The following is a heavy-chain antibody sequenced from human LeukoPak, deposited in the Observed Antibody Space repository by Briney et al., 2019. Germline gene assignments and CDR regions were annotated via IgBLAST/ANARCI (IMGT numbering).Heavy chain of an antibody. Sequence: ASVKVSCKASGYTFTSYGISWARQAPGQGLEWMGRINPNSGGTNYAQKFQGRVTMTRDTSISTAYMELSRLRSDDTAVYYCARLGYYYDSSGQGVWGQGTLVTVSS. CDR1: GYTFTSYG. D-gene: IGHD3-22*01. CDR3: ARLGYYYDSSGQGV. CDR2: INPNSGGT. J-gene: IGHJ4*02. V-gene: IGHV1-2*06.